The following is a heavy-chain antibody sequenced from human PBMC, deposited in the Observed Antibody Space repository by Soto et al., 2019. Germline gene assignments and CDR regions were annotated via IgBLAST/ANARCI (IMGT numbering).Heavy chain of an antibody. V-gene: IGHV4-4*02. J-gene: IGHJ4*02. Sequence: SETLSLTCGVSGVSIDSGYWWGWVRQPPGKDLEWLGDMSHGGNTNFNPSLRSRVSISADRSKNHFSMNLTSVTAADTAVYYCARGYASGLPGYWGQGILVTVSS. D-gene: IGHD6-19*01. CDR1: GVSIDSGYW. CDR3: ARGYASGLPGY. CDR2: MSHGGNT.